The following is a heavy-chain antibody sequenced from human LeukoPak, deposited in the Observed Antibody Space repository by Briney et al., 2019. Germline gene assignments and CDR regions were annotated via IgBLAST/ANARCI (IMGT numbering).Heavy chain of an antibody. CDR3: AKDKWWGASDH. J-gene: IGHJ4*02. D-gene: IGHD2-8*01. V-gene: IGHV3-74*01. CDR2: INGGATAT. CDR1: GFSFSAHW. Sequence: GGSLRLSCAASGFSFSAHWMHWVRQAPGKGLVWVAEINGGATATKYAGSAKGRFTISGDNAKNTVHLQLSTLTVEDTAVYYCAKDKWWGASDHWGQVSLVTVPS.